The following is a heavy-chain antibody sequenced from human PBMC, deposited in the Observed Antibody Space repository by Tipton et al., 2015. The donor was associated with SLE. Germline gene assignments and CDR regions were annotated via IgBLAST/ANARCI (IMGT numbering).Heavy chain of an antibody. D-gene: IGHD3-16*01. CDR3: ARQFGGHGGAFDI. V-gene: IGHV1-2*02. Sequence: QSGAEVKKPGASVKVSCKASGYTFTGYYMHWVRQAPGQGLEWMGWINPNSGGTNYAQKFQGRVTMTRDTSISTAYLQWSSLKASDTAVYYCARQFGGHGGAFDIWGQGTMVTVSS. CDR2: INPNSGGT. J-gene: IGHJ3*02. CDR1: GYTFTGYY.